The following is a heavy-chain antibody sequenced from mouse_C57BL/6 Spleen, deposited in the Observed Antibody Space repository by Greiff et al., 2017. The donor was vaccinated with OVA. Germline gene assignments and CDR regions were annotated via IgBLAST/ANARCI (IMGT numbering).Heavy chain of an antibody. CDR2: IDPDTGGT. CDR3: TRVATTVVGHFDY. J-gene: IGHJ2*01. Sequence: QVQLQQSGAELVRPGASVTLSCKASGYTFTDYEMYWVKQTPVHGLEWIGAIDPDTGGTAYTQKFKGQVILTADKSSSTAYMELRSLTSEDYAVYYCTRVATTVVGHFDYWGQGTTLTVSS. D-gene: IGHD1-1*01. V-gene: IGHV1-15*01. CDR1: GYTFTDYE.